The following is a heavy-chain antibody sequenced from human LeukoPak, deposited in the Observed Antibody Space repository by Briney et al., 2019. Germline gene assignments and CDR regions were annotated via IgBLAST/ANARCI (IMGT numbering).Heavy chain of an antibody. J-gene: IGHJ5*01. D-gene: IGHD2-21*01. V-gene: IGHV3-23*01. CDR2: ISGTGGAT. CDR1: GFSFGNYA. Sequence: PGGSLRLSCVASGFSFGNYAMSWVRQAPGKGLQWVSQISGTGGATWYAGFARDRFTISRDNSKKTLYLQMSGLRVEDTAMYYCVKDPRDTYGTNGFFSWAQGT. CDR3: VKDPRDTYGTNGFFS.